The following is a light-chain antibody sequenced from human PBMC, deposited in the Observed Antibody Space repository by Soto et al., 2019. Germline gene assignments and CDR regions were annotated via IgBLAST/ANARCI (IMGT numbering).Light chain of an antibody. J-gene: IGKJ1*01. CDR3: QRYDSNPRT. V-gene: IGKV4-1*01. Sequence: DIVLTQSPDSLAVSLGERATINCKSSQSGFSSSNNKNYLAWYQQKPGQPPKLLFYWASTRESWVSDRFSGSGSVADFPLTSSSLQADDVAVYYCQRYDSNPRTFGQGTKVEL. CDR1: QSGFSSSNNKNY. CDR2: WAS.